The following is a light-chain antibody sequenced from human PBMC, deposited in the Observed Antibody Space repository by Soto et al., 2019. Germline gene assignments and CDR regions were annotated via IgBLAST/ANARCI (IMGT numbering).Light chain of an antibody. CDR2: AAS. CDR1: QGISSR. V-gene: IGKV1-12*01. CDR3: QQANSFPLT. Sequence: DIQMTQSPSSVSASVGDRVTITCRASQGISSRLAWYQQKPGKAPNLLIYAASNLQSGVPSRFSGSGSETAVTLTIGSLQPEDFATYYCQQANSFPLTFGGGTKVEIK. J-gene: IGKJ4*01.